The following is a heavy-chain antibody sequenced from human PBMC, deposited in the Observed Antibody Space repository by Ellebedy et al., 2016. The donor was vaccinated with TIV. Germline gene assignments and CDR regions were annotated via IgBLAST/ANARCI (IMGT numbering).Heavy chain of an antibody. J-gene: IGHJ4*02. Sequence: GESLKISXGASGFTFVDYAVSWVRQAPGKGLEWVSAISGDGVSTYYADFLEGRFTISRDNSKNTVSLQMNSLRAEDAAIYYCAREDCVTTNCYGRPSGDFDFWGQGALVTVSS. CDR3: AREDCVTTNCYGRPSGDFDF. V-gene: IGHV3-23*01. D-gene: IGHD2-2*01. CDR2: ISGDGVST. CDR1: GFTFVDYA.